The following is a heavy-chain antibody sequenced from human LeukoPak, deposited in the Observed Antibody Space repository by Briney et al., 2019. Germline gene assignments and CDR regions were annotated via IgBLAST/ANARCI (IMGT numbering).Heavy chain of an antibody. CDR1: GYTFTSYG. J-gene: IGHJ4*02. Sequence: ASVKVSCKASGYTFTSYGISWVRQAPGQGLEWTGWISAYNGNTNYAQKLQGRVTMTTDTSTSTAYMELRSLRSDDTAVYYCARPSSTVTTYDYWGQGTLVTVSS. CDR2: ISAYNGNT. D-gene: IGHD4-17*01. CDR3: ARPSSTVTTYDY. V-gene: IGHV1-18*01.